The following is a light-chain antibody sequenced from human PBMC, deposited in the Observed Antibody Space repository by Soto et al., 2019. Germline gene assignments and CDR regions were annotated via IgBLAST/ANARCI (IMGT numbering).Light chain of an antibody. CDR2: AAS. Sequence: DIQMTQSPTSLSAAGGDRVTITCRASQGIRNFVAWYQQKPGKAPKLLIYAASTLQSGVPSRFSGSGSGTDFPLTINSLQPEDVATYSCQKYSSVPVFGPGTKVEIK. J-gene: IGKJ3*01. V-gene: IGKV1-27*01. CDR3: QKYSSVPV. CDR1: QGIRNF.